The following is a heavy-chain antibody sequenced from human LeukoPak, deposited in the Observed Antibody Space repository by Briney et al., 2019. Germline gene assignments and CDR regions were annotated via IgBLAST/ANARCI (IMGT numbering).Heavy chain of an antibody. CDR1: GGSISSYY. CDR3: ARVARRVVVPAALGFDY. D-gene: IGHD2-2*01. V-gene: IGHV4-59*01. CDR2: IYYSGST. J-gene: IGHJ4*02. Sequence: SETLSLTCTVSGGSISSYYWSWIRQPPGKGLEWIGYIYYSGSTNYNPSLKSRVTISVDTSKNQFSLKLSSVTAADTAVYYCARVARRVVVPAALGFDYWGQGTLVTVSS.